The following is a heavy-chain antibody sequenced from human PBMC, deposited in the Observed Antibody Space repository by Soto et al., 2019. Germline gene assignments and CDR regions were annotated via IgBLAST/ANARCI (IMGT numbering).Heavy chain of an antibody. V-gene: IGHV3-23*01. J-gene: IGHJ3*02. D-gene: IGHD2-15*01. CDR3: AKDGVDHNSVWDPFDI. Sequence: GGSLRLSGAASGFIFSDYAMSWVRQAPGKGLEWVAGMGGANGDTYYAESVRGRFAIFRDNSKSTLFLQLNSLRAEDTAVYFCAKDGVDHNSVWDPFDIWGQGTLVTVSS. CDR2: MGGANGDT. CDR1: GFIFSDYA.